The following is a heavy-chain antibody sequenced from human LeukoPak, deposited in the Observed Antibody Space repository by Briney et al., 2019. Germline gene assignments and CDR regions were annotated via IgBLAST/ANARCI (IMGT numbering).Heavy chain of an antibody. CDR3: ARDREYSGSYYQPDFDY. J-gene: IGHJ4*02. V-gene: IGHV3-33*01. CDR2: IWYDGSNK. Sequence: PGTSLGLSCAASGFTFSSYGMHWVRQAPGKGLEWVAVIWYDGSNKYYADSVKGRFTISRDNSKNTLYLQMNSLRAEDTAVYYCARDREYSGSYYQPDFDYWGQGTLVTVSS. D-gene: IGHD1-26*01. CDR1: GFTFSSYG.